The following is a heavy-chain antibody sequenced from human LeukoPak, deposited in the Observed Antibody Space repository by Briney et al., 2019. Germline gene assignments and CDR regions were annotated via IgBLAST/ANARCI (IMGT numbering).Heavy chain of an antibody. Sequence: PSETLSLTCTVSGDSISTYHWSWIRQPPGKGLEWVGYIHYSGSTNYNPSLSGSTNYNPSLKSRVTISVDTSKNQFSLRLTPVTAADTAVYYCARTEQQLIRRANVKDFYYYYYMDVWGKGTTVTVSS. V-gene: IGHV4-59*01. CDR1: GDSISTYH. J-gene: IGHJ6*03. D-gene: IGHD6-13*01. CDR2: IHYSGST. CDR3: ARTEQQLIRRANVKDFYYYYYMDV.